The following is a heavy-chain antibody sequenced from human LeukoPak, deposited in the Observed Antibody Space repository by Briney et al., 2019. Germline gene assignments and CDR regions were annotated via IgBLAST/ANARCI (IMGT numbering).Heavy chain of an antibody. CDR1: GFTFSSYS. CDR2: IICSGGSK. Sequence: GGSLTLACAVSGFTFSSYSVGWVRQAPGKGLEWVSTIICSGGSKYYADSVKGQLTISRDNSKNTLYLQMNSLRAEDTAVYYCAKALCSSSSSSTNWGQGTLVTVSS. V-gene: IGHV3-23*01. CDR3: AKALCSSSSSSTN. J-gene: IGHJ4*02. D-gene: IGHD6-6*01.